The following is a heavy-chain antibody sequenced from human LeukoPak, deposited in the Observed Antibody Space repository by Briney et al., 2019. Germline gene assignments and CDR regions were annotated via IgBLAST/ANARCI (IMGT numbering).Heavy chain of an antibody. D-gene: IGHD6-19*01. CDR1: GDSISTYY. V-gene: IGHV4-4*09. CDR2: ICNSGGT. J-gene: IGHJ5*02. Sequence: SETLSLTCTVSGDSISTYYWSWIRQPPGKGLEWIGCICNSGGTNYNPSLKSRVTISVDTSKNQFSLNLSSVTAADTVVYYCAKTGRPNNSGWYRWFDPRGQGTLVTVSS. CDR3: AKTGRPNNSGWYRWFDP.